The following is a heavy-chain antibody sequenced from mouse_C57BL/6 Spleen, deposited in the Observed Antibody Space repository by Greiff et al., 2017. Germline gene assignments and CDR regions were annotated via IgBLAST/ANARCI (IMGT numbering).Heavy chain of an antibody. J-gene: IGHJ3*01. CDR3: ARRDYDGAWFAY. Sequence: VQLQQSGPELVKPGASVKIPCKASGYTFTDYNMDWVKQSHGKSLEWIGDINPNNGGTIYNQKFKGKATLNVDKSSSTAYMELRSLTSEDTAVYYCARRDYDGAWFAYWGQGTLVTVSA. D-gene: IGHD2-4*01. CDR2: INPNNGGT. V-gene: IGHV1-18*01. CDR1: GYTFTDYN.